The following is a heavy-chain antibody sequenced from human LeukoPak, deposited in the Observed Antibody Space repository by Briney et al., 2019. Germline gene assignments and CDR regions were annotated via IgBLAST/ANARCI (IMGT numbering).Heavy chain of an antibody. CDR2: ISAYNGNT. D-gene: IGHD1-26*01. CDR3: ARDSVGGSYYVY. V-gene: IGHV1-18*01. Sequence: ASVKVSCKASGYTFTSDGISWVRQAPGQGLEWMGWISAYNGNTNYAQKLQGRVTMTTDTSTSTAYMELRSLRSDDTAMYYCARDSVGGSYYVYWGQGTLVTVSS. CDR1: GYTFTSDG. J-gene: IGHJ4*02.